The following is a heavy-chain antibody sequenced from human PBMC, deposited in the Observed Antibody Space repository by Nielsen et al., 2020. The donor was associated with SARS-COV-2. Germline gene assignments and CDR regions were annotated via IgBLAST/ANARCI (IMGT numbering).Heavy chain of an antibody. V-gene: IGHV5-10-1*01. CDR3: ARRWRSYWYFDL. CDR1: GYSFTSYW. J-gene: IGHJ2*01. CDR2: IDPSDSYT. D-gene: IGHD4-23*01. Sequence: GGSLRLSCKGSGYSFTSYWISWVRQMPGKGLEWMGRIDPSDSYTNYSPSFQGHVTISADKSISTAYLQWSSLKASDTAMYYCARRWRSYWYFDLWGRGTLVTVSS.